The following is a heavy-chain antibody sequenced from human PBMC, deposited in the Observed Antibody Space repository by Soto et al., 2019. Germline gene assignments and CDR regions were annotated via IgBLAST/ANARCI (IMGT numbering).Heavy chain of an antibody. CDR1: GFTFTSSA. Sequence: QLQLVQSGPEVKKPGTSVKVSCKASGFTFTSSAVQWVRQARGQRLEWIGWIVVGSGNTNYAQKFQERVTITRDMSTSTAYMELSSLRSEDTAVYYCAADLGRVAGTLFVSDGMDVWGQGTTVTVSS. J-gene: IGHJ6*02. D-gene: IGHD6-19*01. V-gene: IGHV1-58*01. CDR3: AADLGRVAGTLFVSDGMDV. CDR2: IVVGSGNT.